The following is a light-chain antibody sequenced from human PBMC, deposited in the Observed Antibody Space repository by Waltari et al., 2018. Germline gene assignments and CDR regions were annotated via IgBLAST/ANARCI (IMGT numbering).Light chain of an antibody. CDR1: QSVSGQ. V-gene: IGKV3-15*01. CDR2: GTS. J-gene: IGKJ1*01. CDR3: QQYYQWPWT. Sequence: EVVMTQSPATLSMSPGERATLSCRASQSVSGQVAWYQHKVGQAPRPLMFGTSTRATGVPGIFSGSGSGTEFTLTITNLRSEDFAVYYCQQYYQWPWTFGQGTKVEIK.